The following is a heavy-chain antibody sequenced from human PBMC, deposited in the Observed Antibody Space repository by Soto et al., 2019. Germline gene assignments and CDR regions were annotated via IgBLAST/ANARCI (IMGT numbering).Heavy chain of an antibody. CDR1: GFTFSSYA. Sequence: GVSLRLSCAASGFTFSSYAMSWVRQAPGKGLEWVSAISGSGGSTYYADSVKGRFTISRDNSKNTLYLQMNSLRAEDTAVYYCAKYGTVTSAFAYWGQGTLVTVSS. V-gene: IGHV3-23*01. D-gene: IGHD4-17*01. CDR3: AKYGTVTSAFAY. CDR2: ISGSGGST. J-gene: IGHJ4*02.